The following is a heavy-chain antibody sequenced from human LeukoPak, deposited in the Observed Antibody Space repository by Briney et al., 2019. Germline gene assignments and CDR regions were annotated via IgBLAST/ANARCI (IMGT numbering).Heavy chain of an antibody. CDR1: GGSMNNYY. CDR3: ARHPFSAPFDY. CDR2: VYQTGDT. V-gene: IGHV4-59*08. J-gene: IGHJ4*02. Sequence: SETLSLTCIVSGGSMNNYYWSWFRQPPGKGLEWIAYVYQTGDTRYNPSLKSRVSISLDMSKDQFSLKVSSVTATDTAVYYCARHPFSAPFDYWGQGILVTVSS. D-gene: IGHD6-19*01.